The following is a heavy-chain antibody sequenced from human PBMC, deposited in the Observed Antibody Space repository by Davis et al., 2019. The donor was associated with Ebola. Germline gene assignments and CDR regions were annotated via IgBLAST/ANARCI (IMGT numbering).Heavy chain of an antibody. CDR2: IKQDGSEK. J-gene: IGHJ4*02. D-gene: IGHD3-3*01. V-gene: IGHV3-7*01. CDR3: ARDSYYDFWSGYQVDY. Sequence: GGSLRLSCAASGFTFSSYWMSWVRQAPGKGLEWVANIKQDGSEKYYVDSVKGRFTISRDNAKNSLYLQMNSLRAEDTAVYYCARDSYYDFWSGYQVDYWGQGTLVTVSS. CDR1: GFTFSSYW.